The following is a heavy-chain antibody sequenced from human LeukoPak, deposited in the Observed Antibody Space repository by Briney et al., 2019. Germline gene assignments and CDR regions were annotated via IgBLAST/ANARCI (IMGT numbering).Heavy chain of an antibody. CDR1: GYTSTSYG. D-gene: IGHD3-9*01. J-gene: IGHJ6*03. Sequence: ASVKVSCKASGYTSTSYGISWVRQAPGQGLEWMGWISAYNGNTNYAQKLQGRVTMTTDTSTSTAYMELRSLRSDDTAVYYCARGPDILTGYFPPSYYYYMDVWGKGTTVTISS. CDR2: ISAYNGNT. CDR3: ARGPDILTGYFPPSYYYYMDV. V-gene: IGHV1-18*01.